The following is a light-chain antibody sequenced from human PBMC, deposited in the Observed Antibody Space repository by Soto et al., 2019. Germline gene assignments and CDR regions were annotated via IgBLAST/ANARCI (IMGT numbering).Light chain of an antibody. CDR3: FSYAGAGPFV. Sequence: QSALTQPASVSGSPGQSITISCTGTSSDVGTYNLVSWFQQHPGKAPKLFIYEVNRRPSGVSDRLSGSKSANTASLTISGLQVEDEGDYYCFSYAGAGPFVFGSGTKLPVL. V-gene: IGLV2-23*02. CDR2: EVN. J-gene: IGLJ1*01. CDR1: SSDVGTYNL.